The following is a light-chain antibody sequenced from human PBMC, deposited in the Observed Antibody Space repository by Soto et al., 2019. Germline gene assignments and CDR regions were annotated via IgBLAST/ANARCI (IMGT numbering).Light chain of an antibody. V-gene: IGKV1-5*03. Sequence: DIQMTQSPSTLSASVGDRVTITCRASQTISSWLAWYQQKPGKAPKVLIYKASSLERGIPSRFSGSGSGTEFTLTISSLQPDDFATYYCQRYNAYPHTFGQGTKLEIK. J-gene: IGKJ2*01. CDR1: QTISSW. CDR2: KAS. CDR3: QRYNAYPHT.